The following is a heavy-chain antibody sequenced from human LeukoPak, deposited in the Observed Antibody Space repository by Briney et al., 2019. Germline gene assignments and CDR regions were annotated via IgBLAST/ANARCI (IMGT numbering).Heavy chain of an antibody. V-gene: IGHV1-18*01. J-gene: IGHJ6*04. CDR2: ISAYNGNT. CDR3: ARAQWELRKMDV. Sequence: ASVKVFCKASGYTFTSYGISWVRQARGQGLEWMGWISAYNGNTNCAQKLQGRVTMTTDTSKSTAYMELRSLRSDDTAVYYCARAQWELRKMDVWGKGTTVTVSS. CDR1: GYTFTSYG. D-gene: IGHD1-26*01.